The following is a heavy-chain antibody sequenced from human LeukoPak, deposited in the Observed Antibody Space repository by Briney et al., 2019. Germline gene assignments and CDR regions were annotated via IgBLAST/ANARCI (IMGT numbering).Heavy chain of an antibody. D-gene: IGHD6-19*01. CDR3: ARGGQPTHSGGWYPQPYYFDY. V-gene: IGHV3-64*01. J-gene: IGHJ4*02. CDR2: ISSNGGST. CDR1: GFTFSSYA. Sequence: GGSLRLSCAASGFTFSSYAMHWVRQAPGKGLEYVSAISSNGGSTYYANSVKGRFTISRDNSKNALYLQMGSLRAEDMAVYYCARGGQPTHSGGWYPQPYYFDYWGQGTLVTVSS.